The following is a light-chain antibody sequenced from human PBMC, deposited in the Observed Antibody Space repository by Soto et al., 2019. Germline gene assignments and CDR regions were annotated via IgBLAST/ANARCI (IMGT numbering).Light chain of an antibody. J-gene: IGLJ1*01. CDR1: SSDVGGYNF. Sequence: QSALTQPRSVSGSPGQSVTISCTGTSSDVGGYNFVSWYQQHPGKAPKLMICDVSKRPSGVPDRFSGSKSGNTASLTISGLQAEDEADYYCCSYAGSYTWVFGPGTKLTVL. CDR2: DVS. CDR3: CSYAGSYTWV. V-gene: IGLV2-11*01.